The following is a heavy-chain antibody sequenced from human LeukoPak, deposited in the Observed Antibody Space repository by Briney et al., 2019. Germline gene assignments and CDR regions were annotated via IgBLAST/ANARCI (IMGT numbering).Heavy chain of an antibody. V-gene: IGHV4-59*01. Sequence: SETLSLSCTVSGGSISSYYWSWIRQPPGKGLEWIGYIYYSGSTNYNPSLKSRVTISVDTSKNQFSLKLSSVTAEDTAVYYCAKTSPSGWGDSYYYYYMDVWGKGTTVTISS. CDR1: GGSISSYY. J-gene: IGHJ6*03. D-gene: IGHD6-19*01. CDR3: AKTSPSGWGDSYYYYYMDV. CDR2: IYYSGST.